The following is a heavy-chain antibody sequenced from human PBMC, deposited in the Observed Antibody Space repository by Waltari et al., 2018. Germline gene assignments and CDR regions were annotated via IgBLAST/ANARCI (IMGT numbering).Heavy chain of an antibody. J-gene: IGHJ4*02. CDR2: INHSGST. V-gene: IGHV4-39*07. CDR1: GGSISSSSYY. CDR3: ARVTLLWFGSRRGPFDY. D-gene: IGHD3-10*01. Sequence: QLQLQESGPGLVKPSETLSLTCTVSGGSISSSSYYWSWIRQPPGKGLEWIGEINHSGSTNYNPSLKSRVTISVDTSKNQFSLKLSSVTAADTAVYYCARVTLLWFGSRRGPFDYWGQGTLVTVSS.